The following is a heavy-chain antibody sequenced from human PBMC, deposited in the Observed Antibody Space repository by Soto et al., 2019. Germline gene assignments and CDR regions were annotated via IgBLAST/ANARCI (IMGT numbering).Heavy chain of an antibody. Sequence: GGSLRLSCAASGFTFSSYAMSWVRQAPGKGLEWVSAISGSGGSTYYADSVKGRFTISRDNSKNTLYLQMNSLRAEDKTEYYCAKEPRITIFGVAHTQIDYWGQETLVTVS. D-gene: IGHD3-3*01. CDR2: ISGSGGST. CDR1: GFTFSSYA. J-gene: IGHJ4*02. CDR3: AKEPRITIFGVAHTQIDY. V-gene: IGHV3-23*01.